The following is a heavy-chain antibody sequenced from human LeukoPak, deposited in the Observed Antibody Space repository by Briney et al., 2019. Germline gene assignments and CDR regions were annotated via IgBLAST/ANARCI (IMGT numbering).Heavy chain of an antibody. J-gene: IGHJ4*02. CDR2: ISSSSSYI. CDR3: ARESGGYYPSFDY. CDR1: GFTFSSYN. V-gene: IGHV3-21*01. D-gene: IGHD3-22*01. Sequence: PGGSLRLSGAASGFTFSSYNMNWVRQAPGKGLDWVSSISSSSSYIYYADSVKGRFTISRDNAKNSLYLQMNSLRAEDTAVYYCARESGGYYPSFDYWGQGTLVTVSS.